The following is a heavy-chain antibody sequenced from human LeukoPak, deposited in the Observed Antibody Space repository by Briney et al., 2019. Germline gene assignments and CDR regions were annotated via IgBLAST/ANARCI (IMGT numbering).Heavy chain of an antibody. Sequence: GGSLRLSCAASGFTFSDYYMSWIRQAPGKGLEWVSYISSSGSTIYYADSVKGRFTISRDNAKNSLYLQMNSLRAEDTAVYYCARNTPFDFSRFDPWGQGTLVTVSS. J-gene: IGHJ5*02. D-gene: IGHD3-9*01. CDR2: ISSSGSTI. CDR1: GFTFSDYY. V-gene: IGHV3-11*04. CDR3: ARNTPFDFSRFDP.